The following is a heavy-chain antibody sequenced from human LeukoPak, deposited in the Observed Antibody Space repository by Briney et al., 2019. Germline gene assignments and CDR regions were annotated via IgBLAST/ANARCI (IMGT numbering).Heavy chain of an antibody. V-gene: IGHV3-30*18. CDR3: AKDSGSYRYFDY. Sequence: PGGSLRLSCAASGFTFSSYGMHWVRQAPGKGLEWVAVISYDGSNKYYADSVKGRFTISRDNSKNTLYLQMNSLRAEDAAVYYCAKDSGSYRYFDYWGQGTLVTVSS. D-gene: IGHD1-26*01. J-gene: IGHJ4*02. CDR1: GFTFSSYG. CDR2: ISYDGSNK.